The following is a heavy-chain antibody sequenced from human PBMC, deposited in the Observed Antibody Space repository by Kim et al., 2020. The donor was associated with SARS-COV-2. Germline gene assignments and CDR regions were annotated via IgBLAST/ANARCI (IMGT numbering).Heavy chain of an antibody. V-gene: IGHV3-33*01. D-gene: IGHD6-19*01. CDR3: ARGIAVAGRSDY. J-gene: IGHJ4*02. Sequence: YYADSVKGRLTISRDNSKNTLYLKMNSLRAEDTAVYYGARGIAVAGRSDYWGQGTLVTVSS.